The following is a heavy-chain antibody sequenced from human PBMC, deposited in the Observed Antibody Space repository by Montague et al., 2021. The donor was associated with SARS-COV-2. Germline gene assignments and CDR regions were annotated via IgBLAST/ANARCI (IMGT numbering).Heavy chain of an antibody. D-gene: IGHD2-2*01. CDR3: ARGYCSGITCYGPTVSGTTFDY. J-gene: IGHJ4*02. CDR2: IWYDGSNK. Sequence: SLRLSCAASGFTFSSYGMHWVRQAPGKGLEWVAVIWYDGSNKYYADSVRGRFTISRDSSKHTLYLQMNSLRAEDTAVYYCARGYCSGITCYGPTVSGTTFDYWGQGTLVTVSS. V-gene: IGHV3-33*01. CDR1: GFTFSSYG.